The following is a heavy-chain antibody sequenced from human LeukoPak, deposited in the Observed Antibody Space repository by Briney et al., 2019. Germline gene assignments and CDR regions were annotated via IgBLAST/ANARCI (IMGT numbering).Heavy chain of an antibody. V-gene: IGHV4-61*02. CDR2: IYTSGST. J-gene: IGHJ1*01. D-gene: IGHD6-6*01. CDR1: SGSISSSSYY. CDR3: ARDPRPYSSSILD. Sequence: PSETLSLTCTVSSGSISSSSYYWSWIRQPAGKGLEWIGRIYTSGSTNYNPSLKSRVTMSVDTSKNQFSLKLSSVTAADTAVYYCARDPRPYSSSILDWGQGTLVTVSS.